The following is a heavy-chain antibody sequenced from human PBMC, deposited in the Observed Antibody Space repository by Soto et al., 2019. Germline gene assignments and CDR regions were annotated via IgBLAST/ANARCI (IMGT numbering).Heavy chain of an antibody. J-gene: IGHJ5*02. CDR3: ARLEWLSLAAWFDP. Sequence: GESLNLSCKGSGYSFTNYWIGWVRQMPGKGLEWMGMIYPDDSDTKYSPSFQGQVTFSADKSINTAYLQWSSLKASDTAIYYCARLEWLSLAAWFDPWGQGTLVTVSS. D-gene: IGHD3-3*01. V-gene: IGHV5-51*01. CDR2: IYPDDSDT. CDR1: GYSFTNYW.